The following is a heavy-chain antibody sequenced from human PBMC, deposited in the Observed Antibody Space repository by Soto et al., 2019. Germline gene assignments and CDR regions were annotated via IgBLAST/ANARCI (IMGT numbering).Heavy chain of an antibody. D-gene: IGHD2-21*01. CDR3: ARHKNCGGDCYSRHAY. Sequence: GESLKISCKGSGYSFTSYWIGWVRQMPGKGLEWMGIIYPGDSDTRYSPSFQGQVTISADKSISTAYLQWSSLKASDTAMYYCARHKNCGGDCYSRHAYWGQGTLVTVAS. J-gene: IGHJ4*02. CDR1: GYSFTSYW. CDR2: IYPGDSDT. V-gene: IGHV5-51*01.